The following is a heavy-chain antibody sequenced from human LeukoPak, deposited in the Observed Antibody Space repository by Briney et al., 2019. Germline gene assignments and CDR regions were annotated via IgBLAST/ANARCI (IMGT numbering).Heavy chain of an antibody. J-gene: IGHJ6*02. CDR3: ARDGVPAYYYAMDV. Sequence: PGGSLRLSCAASGFTFNAYSMNWVRQAPGKGLEWVSSISSSGDYIYYADSLKGRFTISRDNAKNSLFLQMNSLRAGDTAVYYCARDGVPAYYYAMDVWGQGTTVTVSS. D-gene: IGHD3-16*01. V-gene: IGHV3-21*01. CDR2: ISSSGDYI. CDR1: GFTFNAYS.